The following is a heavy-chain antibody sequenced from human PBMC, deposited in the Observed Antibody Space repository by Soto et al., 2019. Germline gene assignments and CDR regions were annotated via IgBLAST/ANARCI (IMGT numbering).Heavy chain of an antibody. CDR2: IWYDGSNK. D-gene: IGHD2-15*01. Sequence: QVQLVESGGGVVQPGRSLRLSCAASGFTFSSYGMHWVRQAPGKGLEWVAVIWYDGSNKYYADSVKGRFTISRDNSKNTLYLQMNSLRAEDTAVYYCARDALVAATEVFDYWGQGTLVTVSS. V-gene: IGHV3-33*01. CDR1: GFTFSSYG. J-gene: IGHJ4*02. CDR3: ARDALVAATEVFDY.